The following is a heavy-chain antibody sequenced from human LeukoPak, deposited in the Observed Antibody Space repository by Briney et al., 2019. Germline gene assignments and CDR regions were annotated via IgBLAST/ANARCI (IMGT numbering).Heavy chain of an antibody. CDR1: GGTFSSYA. CDR3: ARDPPERDEYQLLSNWFDP. J-gene: IGHJ5*02. V-gene: IGHV1-69*04. CDR2: IIPILGIA. D-gene: IGHD2-2*01. Sequence: ASVKVSCKASGGTFSSYAISWVRQAPGQGLEWMGRIIPILGIANYAQMFQGRVTITADKSTSTAYMELSSLRSEDTAVYYCARDPPERDEYQLLSNWFDPWGQGTLVTVSS.